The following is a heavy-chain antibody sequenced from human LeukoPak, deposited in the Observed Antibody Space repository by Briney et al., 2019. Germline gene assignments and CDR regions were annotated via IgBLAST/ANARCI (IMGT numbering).Heavy chain of an antibody. CDR3: ARDGGYYGSNWFDP. CDR2: ISSSSSYK. D-gene: IGHD3-10*01. CDR1: GFTFSSYS. J-gene: IGHJ5*02. V-gene: IGHV3-21*01. Sequence: GGSLRLSCAASGFTFSSYSMNWVRQAPGKGLEWVSSISSSSSYKYYADSVKGRFTISRDNAKNSLYLQMNSLRAEDTAVYYCARDGGYYGSNWFDPWGQGTLVTVSS.